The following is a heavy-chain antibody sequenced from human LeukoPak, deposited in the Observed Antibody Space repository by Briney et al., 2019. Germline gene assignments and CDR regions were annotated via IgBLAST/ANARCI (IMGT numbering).Heavy chain of an antibody. CDR1: GGSISSYY. Sequence: SETLSLTCTVSGGSISSYYWSWIRQPPGKGLEWIGYIYYSGSTNYNPSLKSRVTISVDTSKNQFSLKLSSVTAADTAVYYCARKVLLWFGERNWFDPWGQGTLVTVSS. CDR2: IYYSGST. J-gene: IGHJ5*02. CDR3: ARKVLLWFGERNWFDP. D-gene: IGHD3-10*01. V-gene: IGHV4-59*12.